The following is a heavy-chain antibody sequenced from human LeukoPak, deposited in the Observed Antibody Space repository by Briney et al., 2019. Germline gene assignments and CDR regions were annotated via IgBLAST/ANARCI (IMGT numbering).Heavy chain of an antibody. CDR1: GGSISSGGYS. CDR3: ARQEDSGQQLADDAFDI. J-gene: IGHJ3*02. Sequence: SETLSLTCAVSGGSISSGGYSWSWIRQPPGKGLEWIGYIYHSGSTYYNPSLKSRVTISVDTSKNQFSLKLSSVTAADTAVYYCARQEDSGQQLADDAFDIWGQGTMVTVSS. CDR2: IYHSGST. D-gene: IGHD6-13*01. V-gene: IGHV4-30-2*01.